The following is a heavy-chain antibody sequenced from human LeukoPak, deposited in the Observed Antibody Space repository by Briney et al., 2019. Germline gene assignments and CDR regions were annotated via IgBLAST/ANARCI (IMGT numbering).Heavy chain of an antibody. Sequence: GKSLRLSCAASGFTFSSFGMNWVRQAPGKGLEWVSYISSSSSTIYYADSVKGRFTISRDNAKNSLYLQMNSLRAEDTAVYYCARERYNWNDVSRGLDPWGQGTLVTVSS. V-gene: IGHV3-48*01. CDR1: GFTFSSFG. D-gene: IGHD1-1*01. CDR3: ARERYNWNDVSRGLDP. CDR2: ISSSSSTI. J-gene: IGHJ5*02.